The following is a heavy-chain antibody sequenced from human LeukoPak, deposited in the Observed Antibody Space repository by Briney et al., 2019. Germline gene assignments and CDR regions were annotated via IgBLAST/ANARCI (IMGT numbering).Heavy chain of an antibody. CDR3: AKARPYYYDSSGSSAFDY. D-gene: IGHD3-22*01. CDR2: ISYDGSNK. V-gene: IGHV3-30*18. Sequence: GGSLRLSCAASGFTFSSYGMHWVRQAPGKGLEWVAVISYDGSNKYYADSVKGRFTISRDNSKNTLYLQMNSLRAEDTAVYYRAKARPYYYDSSGSSAFDYWGQGTLVTVSS. J-gene: IGHJ4*02. CDR1: GFTFSSYG.